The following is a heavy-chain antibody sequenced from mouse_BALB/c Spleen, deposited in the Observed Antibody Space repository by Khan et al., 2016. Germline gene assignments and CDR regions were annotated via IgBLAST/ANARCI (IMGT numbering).Heavy chain of an antibody. J-gene: IGHJ3*01. V-gene: IGHV14-3*02. Sequence: VQLKQSGAELVKPGASVKLSCTASGFNIKDTYMHWVNQRPEQGLEWIGRIDPAYGNTKYDPKFQGKATITADTSSNTAYLQLGSLTSEDTAVYYCARGYGPWFAYWGQGTLVTVSA. CDR3: ARGYGPWFAY. CDR1: GFNIKDTY. D-gene: IGHD1-2*01. CDR2: IDPAYGNT.